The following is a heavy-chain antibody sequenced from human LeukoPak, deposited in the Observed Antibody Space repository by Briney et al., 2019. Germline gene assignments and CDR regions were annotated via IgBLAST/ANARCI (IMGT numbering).Heavy chain of an antibody. V-gene: IGHV4-39*07. J-gene: IGHJ5*02. CDR2: IYYSGST. CDR3: ASYSSGWYGGWFDP. CDR1: GGSISSSSYY. Sequence: TSETLSLTCTVSGGSISSSSYYWGWIRQPPGKGLEWIGSIYYSGSTYYNPSLKSRVTISVDTSKNQFSLKLSSVTAADTAVYYCASYSSGWYGGWFDPWGQGTLVTVSS. D-gene: IGHD6-19*01.